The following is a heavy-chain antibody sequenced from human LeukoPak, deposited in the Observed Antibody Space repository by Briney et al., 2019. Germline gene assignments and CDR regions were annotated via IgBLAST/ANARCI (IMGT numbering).Heavy chain of an antibody. V-gene: IGHV4-59*01. J-gene: IGHJ6*02. CDR2: IYYSGST. CDR1: GGSISSYY. D-gene: IGHD3-10*01. Sequence: SETLSLTCTVSGGSISSYYWSWIRQPPGKGLEWIGYIYYSGSTNYNPSLKSRVTISVDTSKNQFSLKLSSVTAADTAVYYCARGYGFGDKDYYYGMDVWGQGTTVTVSS. CDR3: ARGYGFGDKDYYYGMDV.